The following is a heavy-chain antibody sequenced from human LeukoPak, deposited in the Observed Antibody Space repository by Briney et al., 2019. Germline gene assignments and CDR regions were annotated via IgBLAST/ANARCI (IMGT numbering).Heavy chain of an antibody. CDR2: IKQDGGEK. CDR3: AGRGDGNLYYFDH. V-gene: IGHV3-7*04. Sequence: GGSLRLSRAASGFTFSSYWMSWVRQAPGKGLEWVANIKQDGGEKYYVDSVKGRFTISRDNAKNSLYLQMNSLRPEDTAVYYCAGRGDGNLYYFDHWGQGTLVTASS. J-gene: IGHJ4*02. D-gene: IGHD5-24*01. CDR1: GFTFSSYW.